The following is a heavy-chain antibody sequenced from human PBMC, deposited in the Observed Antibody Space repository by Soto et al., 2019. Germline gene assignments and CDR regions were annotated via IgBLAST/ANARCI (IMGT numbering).Heavy chain of an antibody. CDR2: ISAGSLFI. CDR1: GFTFSAYN. Sequence: EVQLVESGGGLVKPGESLRISCAGSGFTFSAYNINWVRQAPGKGLEWVSSISAGSLFIYQPDSMKGRFTISRDDARNSVFLQMNSLTVDDTAVYYCARSPGIGVRGAFWGQGTLVTVSS. D-gene: IGHD3-16*01. V-gene: IGHV3-21*01. CDR3: ARSPGIGVRGAF. J-gene: IGHJ4*02.